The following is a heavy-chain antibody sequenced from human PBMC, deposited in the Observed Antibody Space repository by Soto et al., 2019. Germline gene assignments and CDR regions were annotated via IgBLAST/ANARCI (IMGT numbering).Heavy chain of an antibody. CDR3: ARTVGDYGSYWYFDL. Sequence: LSLPCTVSGGSLRSSSYYWGWIRQPPGKGLEWIGSIYYSGSTYYNPSLKSRVTISVDTSKNQFSLKLSSVTAADTAVYYCARTVGDYGSYWYFDLWGRGTLVTVSS. D-gene: IGHD4-17*01. CDR2: IYYSGST. CDR1: GGSLRSSSYY. V-gene: IGHV4-39*01. J-gene: IGHJ2*01.